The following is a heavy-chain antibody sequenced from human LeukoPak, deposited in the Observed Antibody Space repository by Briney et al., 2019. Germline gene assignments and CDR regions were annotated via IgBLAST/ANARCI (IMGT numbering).Heavy chain of an antibody. J-gene: IGHJ4*02. V-gene: IGHV4-61*02. CDR1: GGSISSGSYY. CDR2: IYTSGST. Sequence: PSQTLSLTCTVSGGSISSGSYYWSWIRQPAGKGLEWIGRIYTSGSTNYNPSLKSRVTISVDTSKNQFSLKLSSVTAADTAVYYCARVDQLWFGYFDYWGQGTLVTVSS. D-gene: IGHD5-18*01. CDR3: ARVDQLWFGYFDY.